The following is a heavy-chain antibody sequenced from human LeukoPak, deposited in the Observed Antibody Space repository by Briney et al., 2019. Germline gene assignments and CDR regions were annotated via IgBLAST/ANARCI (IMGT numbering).Heavy chain of an antibody. CDR2: IIPIFGTA. D-gene: IGHD2-15*01. CDR1: GGTFSSYA. J-gene: IGHJ6*03. Sequence: GASVKVSCKASGGTFSSYAISWVRQAPGQGLEWMGGIIPIFGTANYAQKFQGRVTNTTDESTSTAYMELSSLRSEDTAVYYCARARMVAATLPYYYYYYMDVWGKGTTVTVSS. CDR3: ARARMVAATLPYYYYYYMDV. V-gene: IGHV1-69*05.